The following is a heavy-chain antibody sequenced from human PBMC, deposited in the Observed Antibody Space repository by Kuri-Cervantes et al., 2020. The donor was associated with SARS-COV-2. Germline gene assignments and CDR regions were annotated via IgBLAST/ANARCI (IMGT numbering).Heavy chain of an antibody. J-gene: IGHJ4*02. CDR1: GGSFNDYS. V-gene: IGHV4-34*01. Sequence: SQTLSLTCAVYGGSFNDYSWSWIRQPPGKGLEWIGEINHSGRTNYNPSLKSRVTISVDTSKNQFSLKLSSVTAADTAVYYCARESGSGNFDYWGQGTLVTVSS. CDR2: INHSGRT. D-gene: IGHD3-10*01. CDR3: ARESGSGNFDY.